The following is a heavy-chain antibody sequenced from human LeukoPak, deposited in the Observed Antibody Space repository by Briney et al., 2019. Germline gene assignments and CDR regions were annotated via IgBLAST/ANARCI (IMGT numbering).Heavy chain of an antibody. V-gene: IGHV3-30*18. CDR1: GFTFSSYG. D-gene: IGHD6-13*01. CDR3: AKDVSSSWYYYYGVDV. J-gene: IGHJ6*04. CDR2: ISYDGSNK. Sequence: GGSLRLSCAASGFTFSSYGMHWVRQAPGKGLEWGALISYDGSNKYYADSVKGRFTISRDNSKNTLYLQMNSLRAEDTAVYYCAKDVSSSWYYYYGVDVWGKGTTVTVSS.